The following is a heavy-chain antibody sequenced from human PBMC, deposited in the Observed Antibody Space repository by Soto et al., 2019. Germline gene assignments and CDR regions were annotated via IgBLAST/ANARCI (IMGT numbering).Heavy chain of an antibody. J-gene: IGHJ5*02. CDR2: FDPEDGET. Sequence: ASVKVSCKVSGYTLTELSMHWVRQAPGKGLEWMGGFDPEDGETIYAQKFQGRVTMTEDTSTDTAYMELSSLRSEDTAVYYCATDLLWFGEFSWWFDPWAQGNLVTVSS. D-gene: IGHD3-10*01. CDR3: ATDLLWFGEFSWWFDP. V-gene: IGHV1-24*01. CDR1: GYTLTELS.